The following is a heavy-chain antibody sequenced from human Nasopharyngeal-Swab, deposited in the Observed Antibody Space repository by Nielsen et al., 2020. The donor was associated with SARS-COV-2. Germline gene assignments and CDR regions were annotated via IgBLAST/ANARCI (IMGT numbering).Heavy chain of an antibody. J-gene: IGHJ4*02. Sequence: RQAPGKGLEWIGSIYYSGSTYYNPSLKSRVTISVDTSKNQFSLKLSSVTAADTAVYYCTRLDPYSSRDDYWGQGTLVTISS. D-gene: IGHD6-13*01. V-gene: IGHV4-39*01. CDR2: IYYSGST. CDR3: TRLDPYSSRDDY.